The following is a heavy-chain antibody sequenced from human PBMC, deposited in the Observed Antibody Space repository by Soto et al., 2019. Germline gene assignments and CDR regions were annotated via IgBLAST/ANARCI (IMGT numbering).Heavy chain of an antibody. J-gene: IGHJ4*02. CDR2: IIPILGIA. CDR1: GGTFSSYT. V-gene: IGHV1-69*04. Sequence: ASVKVSCKASGGTFSSYTISWVRQAPGQGLEWMGRIIPILGIANYAQKFQGRVTITADKSTRTAYMELSSLRSEDTAVYYCARETYYDILTGYYFDYWGQGTLVTVSS. D-gene: IGHD3-9*01. CDR3: ARETYYDILTGYYFDY.